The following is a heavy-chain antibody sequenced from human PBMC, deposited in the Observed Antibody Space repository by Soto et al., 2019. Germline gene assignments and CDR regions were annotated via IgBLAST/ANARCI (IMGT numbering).Heavy chain of an antibody. CDR1: GGSFSGYY. J-gene: IGHJ5*02. Sequence: QVQLQQWGAGLLKPSETLSLTCAVYGGSFSGYYWSWIRQPPGKGLEWIGEINHSGSTNYNPSLKCRVHTSVDTSKNQLPLNLGSVTAADTVVFSCATALVSGAVPGTGGACSAPWGKGTLVTVSS. D-gene: IGHD6-19*01. V-gene: IGHV4-34*01. CDR2: INHSGST. CDR3: ATALVSGAVPGTGGACSAP.